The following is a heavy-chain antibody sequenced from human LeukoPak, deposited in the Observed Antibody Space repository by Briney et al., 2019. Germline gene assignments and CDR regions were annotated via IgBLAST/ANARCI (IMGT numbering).Heavy chain of an antibody. J-gene: IGHJ4*02. CDR2: IYYSGST. Sequence: SETLSLTCTVSGGSISNYYRSWIRQPPGKGLEWIGYIYYSGSTNYNPSLKSRVTISVDTSKNQFSLKLSSVTAADTAVYYCTTDYKYLYWHSSFDYWGQGTLVTVSS. D-gene: IGHD3-3*02. CDR1: GGSISNYY. CDR3: TTDYKYLYWHSSFDY. V-gene: IGHV4-59*01.